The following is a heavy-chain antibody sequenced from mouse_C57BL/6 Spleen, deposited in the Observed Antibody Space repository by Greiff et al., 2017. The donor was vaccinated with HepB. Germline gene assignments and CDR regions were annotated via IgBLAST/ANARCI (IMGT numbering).Heavy chain of an antibody. CDR2: IYPGDGDT. CDR1: GYAFSSSW. V-gene: IGHV1-82*01. CDR3: ARIPNWDDFDY. J-gene: IGHJ2*01. D-gene: IGHD4-1*01. Sequence: QVQLQQSGPELVKPGASVKISCKASGYAFSSSWMNWVKQRPGKGLEWIGRIYPGDGDTNYNGKFKGKATLTADKSSSTAYMQLSSLTSEDSAVYFCARIPNWDDFDYWGQGTTLTVSS.